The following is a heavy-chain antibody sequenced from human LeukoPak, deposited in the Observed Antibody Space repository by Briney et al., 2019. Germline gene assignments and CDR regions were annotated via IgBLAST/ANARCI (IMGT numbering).Heavy chain of an antibody. J-gene: IGHJ4*02. Sequence: GGSLRLSCAASGFTFSTYSMNGVRQAPGKGLEWVSSISSTSSYIYYADSVKGRFTISRDNAKNSLYLQMNSLRVEDTAVYYCARDRTGEAGMAAFDYWGQGTLVTVSS. D-gene: IGHD3-10*01. CDR2: ISSTSSYI. CDR1: GFTFSTYS. V-gene: IGHV3-21*01. CDR3: ARDRTGEAGMAAFDY.